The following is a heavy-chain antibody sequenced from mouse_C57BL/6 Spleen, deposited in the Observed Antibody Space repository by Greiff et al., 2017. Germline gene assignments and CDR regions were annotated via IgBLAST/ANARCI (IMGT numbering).Heavy chain of an antibody. D-gene: IGHD2-4*01. CDR3: ARYDYDDYFDY. Sequence: QVQLQQPGAELVRPGPSVKLSCKASGYTFTSYWMHWVKQRPGQGLEWIGVIDPSDSYTNYNQKFKGKATLTVDTSSSTAYMQLSSLTSEDSAVYYCARYDYDDYFDYWGQGTTLTVSS. J-gene: IGHJ2*01. CDR1: GYTFTSYW. CDR2: IDPSDSYT. V-gene: IGHV1-59*01.